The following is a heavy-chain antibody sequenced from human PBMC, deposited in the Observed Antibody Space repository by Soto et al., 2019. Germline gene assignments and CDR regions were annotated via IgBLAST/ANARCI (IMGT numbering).Heavy chain of an antibody. Sequence: GGSLRLSCAASGFTFSSYGMHWVRQAPGKGLEWVAVIPYDGSNKYYADSVKGRFTISRDNSKNTLYLQMNSLRAEDTAVYYCAKDHYDSSGYYPYYFDYWGQGTLVTVSS. CDR3: AKDHYDSSGYYPYYFDY. CDR1: GFTFSSYG. V-gene: IGHV3-30*18. CDR2: IPYDGSNK. D-gene: IGHD3-22*01. J-gene: IGHJ4*02.